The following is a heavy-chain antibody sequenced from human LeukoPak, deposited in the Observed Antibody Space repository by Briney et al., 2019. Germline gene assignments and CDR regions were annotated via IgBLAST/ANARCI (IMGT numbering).Heavy chain of an antibody. V-gene: IGHV4-34*01. J-gene: IGHJ4*02. CDR2: INHSGST. D-gene: IGHD6-13*01. CDR1: GGSFSGYY. CDR3: AIEGGIAAAGEGYNDY. Sequence: SETLSLTCAVYGGSFSGYYWSWFRQPPGKGLEWIGEINHSGSTNYNPSLKRRVTISVDTSKNQFSLKLSSVTAADTAVYYCAIEGGIAAAGEGYNDYWGQGTLVTVSS.